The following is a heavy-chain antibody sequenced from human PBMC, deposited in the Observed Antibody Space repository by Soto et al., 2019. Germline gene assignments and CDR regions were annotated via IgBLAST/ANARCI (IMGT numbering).Heavy chain of an antibody. V-gene: IGHV5-10-1*01. J-gene: IGHJ6*02. CDR2: IDPSDSYT. CDR3: ARQGYYYYGMDV. CDR1: GYSFTSYW. Sequence: GESLKISCNGSGYSFTSYWISWVRQMPGKGLEWMGRIDPSDSYTNYSPSFQGHVTISADKSISTAYLQWSSLKASDTAMYYCARQGYYYYGMDVWGQGTTVTVSS.